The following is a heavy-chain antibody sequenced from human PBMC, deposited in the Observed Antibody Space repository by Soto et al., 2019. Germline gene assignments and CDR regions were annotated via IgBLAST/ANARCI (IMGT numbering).Heavy chain of an antibody. CDR3: ASWIFGVVPKNDY. J-gene: IGHJ4*02. Sequence: VGSLRLSCAASGFTFSSYSMNWVRQAPGKGLEWVSYISSSSSTIYYADSVKGRFTISRDNAKNSLYLQMNSLRAEDTAVYYCASWIFGVVPKNDYWGQGTLVTVSS. V-gene: IGHV3-48*01. CDR2: ISSSSSTI. CDR1: GFTFSSYS. D-gene: IGHD3-3*01.